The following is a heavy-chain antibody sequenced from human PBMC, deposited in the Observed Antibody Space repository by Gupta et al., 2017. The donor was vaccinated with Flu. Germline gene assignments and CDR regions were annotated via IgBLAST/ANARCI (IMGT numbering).Heavy chain of an antibody. D-gene: IGHD6-19*01. J-gene: IGHJ6*02. CDR1: GLTFSSYA. CDR2: ISGSGGST. Sequence: EVQLLESGGGLVQPGGSLSLSCAASGLTFSSYAMTWVRPAPGQGLEWVSAISGSGGSTYYADSVKGQFTISRDNSKNTLYLQMNSLRAEDTAVYYCARHRSSGWYGSAYYGMDVWGQGTTVTVSS. V-gene: IGHV3-23*01. CDR3: ARHRSSGWYGSAYYGMDV.